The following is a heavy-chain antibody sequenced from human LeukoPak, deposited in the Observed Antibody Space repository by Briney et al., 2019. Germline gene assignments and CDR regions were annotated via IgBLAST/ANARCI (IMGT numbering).Heavy chain of an antibody. Sequence: GRSLRLSCAVSGLTFSTYGIHWVRQAPGKGLEWVAVISSDGSNTYHTGSVKGRFTISRDNSKNTLYLQMNSLRAEDTAVYYCAREGGYYYDSSGYLDYWGQGTLVTVSS. CDR1: GLTFSTYG. J-gene: IGHJ4*02. V-gene: IGHV3-30*03. CDR3: AREGGYYYDSSGYLDY. D-gene: IGHD3-22*01. CDR2: ISSDGSNT.